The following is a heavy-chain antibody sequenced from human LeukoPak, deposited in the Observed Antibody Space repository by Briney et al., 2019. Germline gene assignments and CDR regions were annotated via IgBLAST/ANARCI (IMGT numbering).Heavy chain of an antibody. J-gene: IGHJ3*02. V-gene: IGHV3-9*01. D-gene: IGHD3-22*01. CDR2: ISWNSGSI. CDR3: AKDYGSSPDAFDI. CDR1: GFTFDDYA. Sequence: GRSLRLSCAASGFTFDDYAMHWVRQAPGKGLEWVSGISWNSGSIGYADSVKGRFTISRDNAKNSLYLQMNSLRAEDTALYYCAKDYGSSPDAFDIWGQGTMVTVSS.